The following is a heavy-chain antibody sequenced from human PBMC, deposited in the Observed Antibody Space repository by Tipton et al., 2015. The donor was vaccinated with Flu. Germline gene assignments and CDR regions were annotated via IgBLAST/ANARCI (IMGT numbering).Heavy chain of an antibody. D-gene: IGHD1-14*01. CDR3: ARDEGGTYPD. V-gene: IGHV3-53*01. J-gene: IGHJ4*02. CDR2: VYDDGRT. CDR1: GFTVSTSY. Sequence: AVSGFTVSTSYMSWVRQPPGKGLEWVSIVYDDGRTYYADSVEGQFAISRDNSKNILYLQMNSLRADDTAVYFCARDEGGTYPDWGQGTLVTVSS.